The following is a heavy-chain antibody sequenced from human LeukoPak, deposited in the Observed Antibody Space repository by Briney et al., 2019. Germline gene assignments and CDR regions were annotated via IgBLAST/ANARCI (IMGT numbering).Heavy chain of an antibody. J-gene: IGHJ4*02. Sequence: ASVKVSCKASGYTFTGHYLHWVQQAPGQGLQWMGWINPNSGGTNYAYKFQGRITMTRDTSISTAYMELSRLRSDDTAVYYCARDMTVMGGFDYWGQGTLVTVSS. V-gene: IGHV1-2*07. CDR1: GYTFTGHY. CDR3: ARDMTVMGGFDY. CDR2: INPNSGGT. D-gene: IGHD4-17*01.